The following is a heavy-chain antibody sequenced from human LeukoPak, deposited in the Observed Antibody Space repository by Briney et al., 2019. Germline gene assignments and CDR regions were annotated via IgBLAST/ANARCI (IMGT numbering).Heavy chain of an antibody. CDR1: GGSISSGDYY. J-gene: IGHJ4*02. CDR2: IYYSGST. CDR3: ASRGIAVDDLDY. Sequence: SETLSLTCTVSGGSISSGDYYWSWIRQPPGKGLEWIGYIYYSGSTYYNPSLKSRVTISVDTSKNQFSLKLSSVTAADTAVYYCASRGIAVDDLDYWGQGTLVTVSS. D-gene: IGHD6-19*01. V-gene: IGHV4-30-4*08.